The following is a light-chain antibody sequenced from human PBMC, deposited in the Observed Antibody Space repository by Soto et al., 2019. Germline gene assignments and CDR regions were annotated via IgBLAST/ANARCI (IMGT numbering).Light chain of an antibody. J-gene: IGLJ3*02. V-gene: IGLV1-40*01. Sequence: QSVLTQPPSVSGAPGQRVTISCTASSSNIGAGYDVHWYQQLPGTVPKLLIYGNSNRPSGVPDRFSGSKSGTSASLAITGLQAEDEADYYCQSYDSSLCGWVFGGGTKLTVL. CDR3: QSYDSSLCGWV. CDR1: SSNIGAGYD. CDR2: GNS.